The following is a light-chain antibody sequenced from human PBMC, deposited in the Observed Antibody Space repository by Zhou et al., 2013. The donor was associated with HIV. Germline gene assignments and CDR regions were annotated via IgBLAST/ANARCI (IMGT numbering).Light chain of an antibody. CDR2: GVS. Sequence: IVMTQSPATLSVSPGERVTLSCRASQSVTNNLAWYLQKPGQAPRLLIYGVSARATGIPDRFSGSGSGTEFTLTISSLQSEDFAVYYCQQYNNWPRTFGQGTKVEIK. CDR3: QQYNNWPRT. CDR1: QSVTNN. V-gene: IGKV3-15*01. J-gene: IGKJ1*01.